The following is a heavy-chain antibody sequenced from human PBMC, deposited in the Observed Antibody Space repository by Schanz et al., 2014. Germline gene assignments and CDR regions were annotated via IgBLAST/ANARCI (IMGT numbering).Heavy chain of an antibody. Sequence: EVQLVESGGGLVQPGKSLRLSCAASGFTFDKYAMHWVRQAPGKGLEWVSVISASGGDTYYADSVKGRFTISRDNSKNTVYIQMNSLRAEDTAVYYCARGGPAYYFDDWGQGTLVTVSS. J-gene: IGHJ4*02. CDR1: GFTFDKYA. V-gene: IGHV3-23*04. CDR2: ISASGGDT. CDR3: ARGGPAYYFDD.